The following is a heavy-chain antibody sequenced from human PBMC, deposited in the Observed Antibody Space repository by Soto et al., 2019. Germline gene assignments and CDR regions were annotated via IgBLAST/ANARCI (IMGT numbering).Heavy chain of an antibody. D-gene: IGHD5-12*01. Sequence: SVKVSCKASGGTFSSYAISWVRQAPGQGLEWMGGINASNGTTNYAQKFQGRVTITGDTSASTAYMELSSLRSEDTAVYYCARVSGYYLPDYWGQGTLVTVSS. V-gene: IGHV1-69*06. CDR1: GGTFSSYA. CDR2: INASNGTT. J-gene: IGHJ4*02. CDR3: ARVSGYYLPDY.